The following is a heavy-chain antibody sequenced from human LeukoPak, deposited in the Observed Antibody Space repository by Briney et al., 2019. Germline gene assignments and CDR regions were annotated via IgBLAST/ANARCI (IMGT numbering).Heavy chain of an antibody. Sequence: SGPTLVNPTQTLTLTCTFSGFSLSTSGVGVGWMRQPPGKSLEWLALIYWDDDKRYSPSLKSRLTITKDTSKNQVVLTITNIDPVDTATYYCAHEGYCSSTSCPESATGLFDYWGQGTLVTVSS. V-gene: IGHV2-5*02. D-gene: IGHD2-2*01. J-gene: IGHJ4*02. CDR2: IYWDDDK. CDR1: GFSLSTSGVG. CDR3: AHEGYCSSTSCPESATGLFDY.